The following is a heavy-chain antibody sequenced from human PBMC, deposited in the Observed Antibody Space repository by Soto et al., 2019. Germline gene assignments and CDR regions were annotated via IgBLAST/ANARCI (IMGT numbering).Heavy chain of an antibody. CDR2: IIPVFHTA. CDR1: GGNFNTYT. CDR3: ARDETGASYYFYYGLDV. Sequence: QVQLVQSGAEVKKPGSSVKVSCKASGGNFNTYTINWVRQAPGQGLEWLGGIIPVFHTADYAQRFQGRLKITADASTNTAYMELSSLTAEDTAVYFCARDETGASYYFYYGLDVWGQGTAVTVSS. D-gene: IGHD7-27*01. V-gene: IGHV1-69*01. J-gene: IGHJ6*02.